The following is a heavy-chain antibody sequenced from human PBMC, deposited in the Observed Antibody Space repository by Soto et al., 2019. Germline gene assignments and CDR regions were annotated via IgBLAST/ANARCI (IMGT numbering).Heavy chain of an antibody. CDR2: ITPIFGTP. CDR3: AQTLGLAVSGPGRFDL. D-gene: IGHD6-19*01. V-gene: IGHV1-69*12. J-gene: IGHJ2*01. Sequence: QVQLVQSGTEVKKPGSSVKVSCKASGGTFSRYAINWVRQAPGRGLEWMGGITPIFGTPNYAQKFQGRVTSTADGSTKTAYMELRRLRSEDTAVYYCAQTLGLAVSGPGRFDLWGRGTLVTVTS. CDR1: GGTFSRYA.